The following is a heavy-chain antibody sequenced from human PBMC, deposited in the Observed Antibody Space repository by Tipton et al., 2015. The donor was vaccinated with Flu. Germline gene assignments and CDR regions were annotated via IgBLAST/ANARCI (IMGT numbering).Heavy chain of an antibody. Sequence: GSLRLSCTASGFTFRSSAMSWVRHTPGKGLEWVSAISGSGGGTYSSNSVKGRFTISRDNSKNTLYLQMHSLRVEDTAIYYCARDSGAAVAYSFDYWGQGAPVSVSS. CDR1: GFTFRSSA. V-gene: IGHV3-23*01. D-gene: IGHD6-19*01. CDR2: ISGSGGGT. CDR3: ARDSGAAVAYSFDY. J-gene: IGHJ4*02.